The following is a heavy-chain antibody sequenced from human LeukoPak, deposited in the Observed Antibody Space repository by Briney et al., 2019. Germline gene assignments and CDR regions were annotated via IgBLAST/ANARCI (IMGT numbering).Heavy chain of an antibody. CDR3: ARGRGGDYYYYYMDV. CDR2: INHSGST. V-gene: IGHV4-34*01. D-gene: IGHD3-16*01. CDR1: GGSFGGYY. J-gene: IGHJ6*03. Sequence: SETLSLTCAVYGGSFGGYYWSWTRQPPGKGLEWIGEINHSGSTTYNTSLKSRVTISVDTSKNQFSLNLSSVTAADTAVYYCARGRGGDYYYYYMDVWGKGTTVTVSS.